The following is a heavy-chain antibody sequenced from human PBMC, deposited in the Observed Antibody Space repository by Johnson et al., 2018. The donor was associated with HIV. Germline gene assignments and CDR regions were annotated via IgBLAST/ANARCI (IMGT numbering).Heavy chain of an antibody. V-gene: IGHV3-11*04. D-gene: IGHD6-6*01. CDR3: ARDRAPVYSSSSTPFDALDI. Sequence: QVQLVESGGGVVQPGRSLRLSCVASRFTFSSNYMSWVRQAPGRGLEWVSYIRGSDRTTYYADSVKGRFTISRDNATNSLYLQMNSLRAEDTAVYYCARDRAPVYSSSSTPFDALDIWGQGTVVSVSS. CDR1: RFTFSSNY. CDR2: IRGSDRTT. J-gene: IGHJ3*02.